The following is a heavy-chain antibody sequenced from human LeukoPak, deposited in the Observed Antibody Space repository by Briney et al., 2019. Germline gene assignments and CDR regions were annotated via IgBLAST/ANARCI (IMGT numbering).Heavy chain of an antibody. D-gene: IGHD1-1*01. Sequence: PSETLSLTCTVSGGSISSSSYYWGWIRQPPGKGLEWIGSSSCSGSTYYNPSLKSRVTISVDTSKSQFSLYMDSVTAADTAVYYCARDWNRYAYWGQGTLVTVSS. CDR2: SSCSGST. CDR3: ARDWNRYAY. V-gene: IGHV4-39*07. CDR1: GGSISSSSYY. J-gene: IGHJ4*02.